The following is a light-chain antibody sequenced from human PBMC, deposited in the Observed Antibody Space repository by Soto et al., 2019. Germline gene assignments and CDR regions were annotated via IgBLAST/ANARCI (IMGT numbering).Light chain of an antibody. CDR1: SSNIGNNY. V-gene: IGLV1-51*01. J-gene: IGLJ2*01. CDR2: DNN. Sequence: QSVLTQPPSVSAAPGQKVTISCSGSSSNIGNNYVSWYQQLPGTAPKLLIYDNNNRPSGIPDRFSGSKSGTSATLGITGLQTGDEAEYYCGTWDSSLSAVVFGGGTKVTVL. CDR3: GTWDSSLSAVV.